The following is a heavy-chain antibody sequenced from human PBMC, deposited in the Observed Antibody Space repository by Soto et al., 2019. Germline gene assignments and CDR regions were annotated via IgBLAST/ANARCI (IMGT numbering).Heavy chain of an antibody. CDR1: GFTVSINY. CDR3: ARVGSSGSYADY. D-gene: IGHD1-26*01. Sequence: GESLKISCAASGFTVSINYMSWVRQAPGKGLEWVSVIYSGGSTYYADSVKGRFTISRDNSKNTLYLQMNSLRAEDTAVYYCARVGSSGSYADYWGQGTLVTSPQ. V-gene: IGHV3-53*01. CDR2: IYSGGST. J-gene: IGHJ4*02.